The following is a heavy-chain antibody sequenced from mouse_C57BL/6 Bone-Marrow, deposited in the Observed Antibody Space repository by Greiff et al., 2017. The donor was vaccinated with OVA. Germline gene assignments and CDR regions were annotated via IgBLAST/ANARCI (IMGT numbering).Heavy chain of an antibody. D-gene: IGHD2-3*01. CDR1: GFNIKDDY. CDR2: IDPENGDT. V-gene: IGHV14-4*01. Sequence: EVKLQQSGAELVRPGASVKLSCTASGFNIKDDYMHWVKQRPEQGLEWIGWIDPENGDTEYASKFQGKATITADTSSNTAYLQLSSLTSEDTAVYYCTAYDGYYRFAYWGQGTLVTVSA. CDR3: TAYDGYYRFAY. J-gene: IGHJ3*01.